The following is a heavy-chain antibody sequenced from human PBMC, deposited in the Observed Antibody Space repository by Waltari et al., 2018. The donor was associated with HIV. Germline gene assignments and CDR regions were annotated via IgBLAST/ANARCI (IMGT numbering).Heavy chain of an antibody. D-gene: IGHD6-19*01. Sequence: QVQLQESGPGLVKPSETLSLICTVSHGSHRSYYCSWTRQPPGKGLEWIGHIYYSGSTNYNPSLKSRVTISVDTSKNQFSLRLTSVTAADTAVYYCVRGRQYISSSYFDPWGQGTLVTVSS. V-gene: IGHV4-59*01. CDR3: VRGRQYISSSYFDP. CDR1: HGSHRSYY. CDR2: IYYSGST. J-gene: IGHJ5*02.